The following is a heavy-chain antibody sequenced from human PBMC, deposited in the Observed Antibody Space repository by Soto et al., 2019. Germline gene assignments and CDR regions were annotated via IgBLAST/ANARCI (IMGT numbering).Heavy chain of an antibody. CDR2: IYWDDDK. CDR3: IQSRCGGDCLQSSASHYYCGMDV. V-gene: IGHV2-5*02. Sequence: QITLKESGPTLVKPTQTLTLTCTFSGFSLSTSGVGVGWIRQPPGKALEWLALIYWDDDKRYSPSLRSRLTIRKDTSKNHVVLTMTTMDPVDTATYHCIQSRCGGDCLQSSASHYYCGMDVWGQGTTVTVSS. CDR1: GFSLSTSGVG. D-gene: IGHD2-21*02. J-gene: IGHJ6*02.